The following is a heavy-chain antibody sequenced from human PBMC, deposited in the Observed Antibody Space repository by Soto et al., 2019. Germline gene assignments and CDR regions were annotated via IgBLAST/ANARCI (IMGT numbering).Heavy chain of an antibody. J-gene: IGHJ4*02. V-gene: IGHV3-53*01. Sequence: EVQLVESGGGLIQPGGSLRLSCAVSGFTVSNNYMSWVRQAPGKGLEGVSVIYSGGYTAYGDSVKGRFTISRDNAKNTLFLPINSLGAGDTAVYDGGPGGGGGGYWGQGTLVTVSS. CDR3: GPGGGGGGY. D-gene: IGHD3-16*01. CDR1: GFTVSNNY. CDR2: IYSGGYT.